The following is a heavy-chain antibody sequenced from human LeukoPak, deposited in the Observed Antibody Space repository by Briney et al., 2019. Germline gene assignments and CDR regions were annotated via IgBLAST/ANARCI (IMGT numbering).Heavy chain of an antibody. J-gene: IGHJ4*02. CDR1: AGDTSSNRFS. D-gene: IGHD3-3*01. V-gene: IGHV4-61*02. Sequence: QEQLQESDPGLMKPSKTLFLTCTTTAGDTSSNRFSWSWIRAPAGNGSVWIGRIYTSGSTNYTPSLKSRVTISVDTSKNQFSLKLSSVTAADTAVYYCARYDFWSGYYDYRGQGTLVTVSS. CDR2: IYTSGST. CDR3: ARYDFWSGYYDY.